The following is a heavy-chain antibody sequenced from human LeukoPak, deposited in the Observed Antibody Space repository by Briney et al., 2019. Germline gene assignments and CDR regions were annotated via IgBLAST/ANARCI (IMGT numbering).Heavy chain of an antibody. J-gene: IGHJ5*02. D-gene: IGHD3-16*01. V-gene: IGHV3-33*06. CDR2: IWYDGSNK. Sequence: PGGSLRLSCAASGFIFSTYGMHWVRQAPGKGLEWVALIWYDGSNKYYADSVKGRFTISRDNSKNTLYLQMNSLKAEDTAVYYCAKVGNWFDPWGQGTLVTVSS. CDR3: AKVGNWFDP. CDR1: GFIFSTYG.